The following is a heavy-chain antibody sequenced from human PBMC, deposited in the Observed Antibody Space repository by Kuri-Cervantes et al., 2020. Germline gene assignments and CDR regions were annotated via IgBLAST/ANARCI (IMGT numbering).Heavy chain of an antibody. CDR2: IYTSGST. Sequence: SETLSLTCTVSGGSISNGSYYWSWIRQPAGKGLEWIGRIYTSGSTNYNPSLKSRVTISVDTSKNQFSLKLSSVTAADTAVYYCARGLLVRRRQGMNAFDIWGQGTMVTVSS. V-gene: IGHV4-61*02. J-gene: IGHJ3*02. CDR3: ARGLLVRRRQGMNAFDI. D-gene: IGHD3-10*01. CDR1: GGSISNGSYY.